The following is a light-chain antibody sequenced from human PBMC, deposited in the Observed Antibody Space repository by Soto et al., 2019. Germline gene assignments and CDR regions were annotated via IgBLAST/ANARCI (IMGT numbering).Light chain of an antibody. CDR1: QSISSW. V-gene: IGKV1-5*01. CDR2: DAY. Sequence: DIQMTQSPSTLSASVGDRVTITCRASQSISSWLAWYQQKPGKAPKLLIYDAYSLESGTPSRFSGRRSGTEFTLTIASVQPEDFATYYCQQSYSTPPGTFGQGTKLEIK. CDR3: QQSYSTPPGT. J-gene: IGKJ2*01.